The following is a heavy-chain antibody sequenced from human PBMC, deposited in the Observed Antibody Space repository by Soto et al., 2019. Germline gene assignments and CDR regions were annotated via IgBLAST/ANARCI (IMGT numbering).Heavy chain of an antibody. CDR2: IYYSGST. D-gene: IGHD6-13*01. Sequence: SETLSLTCTVSGGSISSYYWSWIRQPPGKGLEWIGYIYYSGSTNYNPSLKSRVTISVDTSKNQFSLKLSSVTAADTAVYYCARLNAIAAADYWGQGTLVTVSS. CDR1: GGSISSYY. V-gene: IGHV4-59*08. J-gene: IGHJ4*02. CDR3: ARLNAIAAADY.